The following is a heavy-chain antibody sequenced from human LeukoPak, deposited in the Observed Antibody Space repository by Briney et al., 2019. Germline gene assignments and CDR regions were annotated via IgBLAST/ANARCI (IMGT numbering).Heavy chain of an antibody. CDR1: GFTFSSYG. J-gene: IGHJ4*02. V-gene: IGHV3-33*01. Sequence: GGSLRLSCAASGFTFSSYGMHWVRQAPGKGLEWVAVIWYDGSNKYYADSVKGRFTISRDNSKNTLYLQMNSLRAEDTAVYYCARGKDDSSGYLDYWGQGTLVTVSS. CDR2: IWYDGSNK. CDR3: ARGKDDSSGYLDY. D-gene: IGHD3-22*01.